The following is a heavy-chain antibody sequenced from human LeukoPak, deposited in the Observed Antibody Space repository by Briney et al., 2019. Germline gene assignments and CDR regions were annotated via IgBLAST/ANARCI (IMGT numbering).Heavy chain of an antibody. CDR1: GFTFSSYS. CDR2: ISSSSSYI. CDR3: ARARYCTSGSCYADY. D-gene: IGHD2-15*01. J-gene: IGHJ4*02. V-gene: IGHV3-21*01. Sequence: GGSLRLSCAASGFTFSSYSMNWVRQAPGKGLEWVSSISSSSSYIYYADSVKGRFTISRDNAKNTLYLQMNSLRVEDTAVYYCARARYCTSGSCYADYWGQGTLVTVSS.